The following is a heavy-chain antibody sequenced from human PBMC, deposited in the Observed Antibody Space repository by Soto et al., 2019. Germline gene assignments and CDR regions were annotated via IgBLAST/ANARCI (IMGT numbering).Heavy chain of an antibody. J-gene: IGHJ5*02. CDR1: GGSFSGYY. V-gene: IGHV4-30-4*08. D-gene: IGHD5-18*01. CDR3: ARGRGYSYGLDP. CDR2: ISYSGTT. Sequence: SETLSLTCAVYGGSFSGYYWSWIRQPPGEGLEWIGFISYSGTTSYSPSLKSRVAISLDTSKNQFSLSLSSVTATDTAVYYCARGRGYSYGLDPWGQGTLVTVSS.